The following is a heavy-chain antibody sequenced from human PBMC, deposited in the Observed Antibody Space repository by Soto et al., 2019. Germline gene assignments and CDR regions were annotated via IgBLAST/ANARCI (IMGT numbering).Heavy chain of an antibody. CDR1: GFTFSNYA. V-gene: IGHV3-23*01. J-gene: IGHJ4*02. D-gene: IGHD1-26*01. Sequence: PGGSLRLSCAASGFTFSNYAMGWVRQALGKGLEWVSAVSGSSGTTYYADSVKGRFTISRDNSKNTLYLQMNSLGAEDTAVYYCAKYSGKYVDYWGQGTLVTVSS. CDR3: AKYSGKYVDY. CDR2: VSGSSGTT.